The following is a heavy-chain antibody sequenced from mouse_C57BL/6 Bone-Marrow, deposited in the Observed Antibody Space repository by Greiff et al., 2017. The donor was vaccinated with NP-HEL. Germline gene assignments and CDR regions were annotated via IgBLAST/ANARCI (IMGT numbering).Heavy chain of an antibody. CDR3: ARSRYYGSSWWYFDV. V-gene: IGHV1-69*01. D-gene: IGHD1-1*01. Sequence: QVQLQQPGAELVMPGASVKLSCKASGYTFTSYWMHWVKQRPGQGLEWIGEIDPSDSYTNYNQKFKGKSTLTVDKSSSTAYMQLSSLTSEDSAVYYCARSRYYGSSWWYFDVWGTGTTVTVSS. CDR1: GYTFTSYW. J-gene: IGHJ1*03. CDR2: IDPSDSYT.